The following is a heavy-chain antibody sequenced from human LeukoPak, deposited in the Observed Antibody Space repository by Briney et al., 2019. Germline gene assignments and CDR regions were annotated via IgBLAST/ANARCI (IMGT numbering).Heavy chain of an antibody. CDR2: ISASGGGT. J-gene: IGHJ4*02. CDR3: AKDERYYGVWSGCYR. V-gene: IGHV3-23*01. CDR1: GFTFSSYA. D-gene: IGHD3-3*01. Sequence: PGGSLRLSCAASGFTFSSYAMSWVRQAPGKGLEWVSAISASGGGTYYADSVKGRFTISRDNSKNTLYLQMNSLRAEDTAVYYCAKDERYYGVWSGCYRWGQGTLVTVSS.